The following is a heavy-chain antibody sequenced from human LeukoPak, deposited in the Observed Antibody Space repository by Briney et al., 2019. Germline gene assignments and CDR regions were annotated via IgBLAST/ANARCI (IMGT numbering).Heavy chain of an antibody. Sequence: GGPLRLSCAASGFTFSSYSMNWVRQAPGKGLEWVSSISSSSSYIYYADSVKGRFTISRDNAKNSLYLQMNSLRAEDTAVYYCARGGKDVDTAMVVPDYWGQGTLVTVSS. CDR1: GFTFSSYS. V-gene: IGHV3-21*01. D-gene: IGHD5-18*01. CDR3: ARGGKDVDTAMVVPDY. J-gene: IGHJ4*02. CDR2: ISSSSSYI.